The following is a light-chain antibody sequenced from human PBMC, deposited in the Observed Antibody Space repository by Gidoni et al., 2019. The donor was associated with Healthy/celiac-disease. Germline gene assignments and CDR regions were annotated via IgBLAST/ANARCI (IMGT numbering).Light chain of an antibody. J-gene: IGLJ2*01. CDR1: ALPKQY. CDR3: QSADSSGTYVV. Sequence: VPVSPGQTARITCSGDALPKQYAYWYQQKPGQAPVLVIYKDSERPSGIPERFSGSSSGTTVTLTISGVQAEDEADYYCQSADSSGTYVVFGGGTKLTVL. V-gene: IGLV3-25*01. CDR2: KDS.